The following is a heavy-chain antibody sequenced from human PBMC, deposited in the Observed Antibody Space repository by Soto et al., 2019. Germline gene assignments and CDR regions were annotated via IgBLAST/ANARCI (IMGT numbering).Heavy chain of an antibody. V-gene: IGHV1-69*06. CDR3: ARMQEPPRAYDILTGYYIPPGGFDP. D-gene: IGHD3-9*01. J-gene: IGHJ5*02. CDR1: GGTFSSYA. Sequence: SVKVSCKASGGTFSSYAISWVRQAPGQGLEWMGGIIPIFGTANYAQKFQGRVTITADKSTRTAYMELSSLRSEDTAVYYCARMQEPPRAYDILTGYYIPPGGFDPWGQGTLFTVSS. CDR2: IIPIFGTA.